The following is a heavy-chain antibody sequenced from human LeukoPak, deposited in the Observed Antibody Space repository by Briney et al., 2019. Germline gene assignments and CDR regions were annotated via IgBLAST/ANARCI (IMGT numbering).Heavy chain of an antibody. V-gene: IGHV4-39*01. CDR2: IYYSKNT. J-gene: IGHJ4*02. CDR3: VSPRGFSYGYFDY. Sequence: SETLSLTCTVSGGSISSSSAYWGWIGQPPGKGLEWIGSIYYSKNTYYNPSFKSRVTISADTSKNQFSLTLGSVSATDTAVYYCVSPRGFSYGYFDYWGQGTLVTVSS. CDR1: GGSISSSSAY. D-gene: IGHD5-18*01.